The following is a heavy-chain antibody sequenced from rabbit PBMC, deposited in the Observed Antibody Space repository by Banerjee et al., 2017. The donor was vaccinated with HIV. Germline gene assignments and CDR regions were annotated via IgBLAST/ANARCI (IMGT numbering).Heavy chain of an antibody. Sequence: QEQLEESGGDLVKPDETLTLTCTASGFSFSSSYYMCWVRQAPGKGLEWIACIYAGSSGSTYYASWAKGRFTISKTSSTTVTLQMTSLTAADTATYFCARGGYVGGYDAFDPWGPGTLVTVS. CDR2: IYAGSSGST. V-gene: IGHV1S45*01. CDR3: ARGGYVGGYDAFDP. D-gene: IGHD4-2*01. J-gene: IGHJ2*01. CDR1: GFSFSSSYY.